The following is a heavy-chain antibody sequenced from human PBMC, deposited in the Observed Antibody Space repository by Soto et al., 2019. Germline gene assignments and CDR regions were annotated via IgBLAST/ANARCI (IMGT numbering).Heavy chain of an antibody. V-gene: IGHV3-15*07. CDR3: TTDFNYDY. Sequence: EVQLVESGGGLVKPGGSLTLSCAASGFNFNNAWMNWVRQAPGKGLEWVGRIKGKTDGETIDYAAPVKGRFIISRDNLTGTLFLQMNSLTTEDTAVYYCTTDFNYDYWGQGTLVTVSS. J-gene: IGHJ4*02. CDR1: GFNFNNAW. CDR2: IKGKTDGETI.